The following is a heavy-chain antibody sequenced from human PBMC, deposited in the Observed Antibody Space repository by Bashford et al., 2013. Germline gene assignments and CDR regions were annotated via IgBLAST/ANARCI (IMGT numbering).Heavy chain of an antibody. J-gene: IGHJ6*02. Sequence: VASVKVSCKVSGYTLTELSMHWVRQAPGKGLEWMGGFDPEDGETIYAQKFQGRVTMTTDTSTSTAYMELRSLRSDDTAVYYCARVIGSSTSCYDEWCGMDVWGQGTTVTVSS. V-gene: IGHV1-24*01. D-gene: IGHD2-2*01. CDR1: GYTLTELS. CDR2: FDPEDGET. CDR3: ARVIGSSTSCYDEWCGMDV.